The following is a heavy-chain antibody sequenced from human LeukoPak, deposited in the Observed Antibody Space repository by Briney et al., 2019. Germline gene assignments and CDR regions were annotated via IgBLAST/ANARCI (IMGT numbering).Heavy chain of an antibody. Sequence: PSETLSLTCAVYGGSFSGYYWSWIRQPAGEGLEWIGRIYRSGSTNYNPSLKSRVTMSVDTSKNQFSLKLNSVTAADTAVYYCAREYGDFDYWGQGTLVTVSS. D-gene: IGHD4-17*01. CDR1: GGSFSGYY. CDR2: IYRSGST. CDR3: AREYGDFDY. J-gene: IGHJ4*02. V-gene: IGHV4-4*07.